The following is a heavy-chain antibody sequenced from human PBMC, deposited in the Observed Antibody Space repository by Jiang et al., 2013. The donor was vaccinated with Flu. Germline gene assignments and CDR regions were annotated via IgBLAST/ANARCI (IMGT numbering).Heavy chain of an antibody. CDR3: AKGGRVGSGFYFDY. CDR1: GFIFNNYA. J-gene: IGHJ4*02. V-gene: IGHV3-23*04. Sequence: VQLVESGGGLLQPGGSLRLSCAASGFIFNNYAMSWVRQAPGKGLEWVSTISGSGGNTYYADSVKGRFTISRDNSKNTLFLQMNSLRAEDTAIYYCAKGGRVGSGFYFDYWGQGTLVTVSS. D-gene: IGHD3-22*01. CDR2: ISGSGGNT.